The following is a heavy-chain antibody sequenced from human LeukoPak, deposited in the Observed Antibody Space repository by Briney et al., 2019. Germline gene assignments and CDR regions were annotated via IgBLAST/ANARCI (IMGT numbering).Heavy chain of an antibody. D-gene: IGHD2-8*01. CDR2: ISHTGDTT. CDR3: ARDIGVHTRYCTNGVCTL. V-gene: IGHV3-64D*09. CDR1: GLTFSKYA. J-gene: IGHJ4*02. Sequence: GGSLRLSCSASGLTFSKYAMHWVRQAPGKGLEYVSAISHTGDTTYYADSVKGRFTISRDNSKNTLYLQMSSLRTDDTAVYYCARDIGVHTRYCTNGVCTLWGQGTLVTVSS.